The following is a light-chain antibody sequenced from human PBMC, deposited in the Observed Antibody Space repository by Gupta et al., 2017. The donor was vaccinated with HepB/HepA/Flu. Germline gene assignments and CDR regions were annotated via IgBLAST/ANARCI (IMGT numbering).Light chain of an antibody. CDR3: QQAYLYRT. J-gene: IGKJ1*01. CDR2: RAS. V-gene: IGKV1-5*03. Sequence: DIQMTQSPSTLSASVGDRVTITCRASQSISNWLAWYQQKPGKAPKLLISRASNLETGVPSRFSGSGSETEFSLTISSLRPDDFATYYCQQAYLYRTFGPGTKVEMK. CDR1: QSISNW.